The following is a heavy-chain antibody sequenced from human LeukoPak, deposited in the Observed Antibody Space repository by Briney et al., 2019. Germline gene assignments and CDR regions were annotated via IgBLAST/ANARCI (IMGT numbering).Heavy chain of an antibody. CDR2: ISSSGSTI. Sequence: GGSLRLSCAASGFTFSSYEMNWVRQAPGKGLEWVSYISSSGSTIYYADSVKGRFTISRDNAKNSLYLQMNSLRAEDTAVYFCARGYQWGSDCWGQGNLVIVSS. CDR1: GFTFSSYE. CDR3: ARGYQWGSDC. V-gene: IGHV3-48*03. J-gene: IGHJ4*02. D-gene: IGHD2-8*01.